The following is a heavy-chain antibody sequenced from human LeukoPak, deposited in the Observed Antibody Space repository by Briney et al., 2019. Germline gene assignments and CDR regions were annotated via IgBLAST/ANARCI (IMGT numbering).Heavy chain of an antibody. V-gene: IGHV3-30*14. Sequence: GGSRRLSCAASGFAFSNFAMHWVRQAPGKGLEWAAVVSYEGTIKYYADSAKGRFTISRDNSGNIISLQMNNLTTDDTATYYCAREKFDSWGQGALVTVSP. CDR1: GFAFSNFA. J-gene: IGHJ5*01. CDR3: AREKFDS. CDR2: VSYEGTIK.